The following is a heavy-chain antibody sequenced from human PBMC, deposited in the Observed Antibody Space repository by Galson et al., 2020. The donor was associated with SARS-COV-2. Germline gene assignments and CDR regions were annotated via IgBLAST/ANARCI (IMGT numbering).Heavy chain of an antibody. Sequence: GGSLRLSCAASGFTFSSYAMTWVRQAPGKGLEWVSVIYSGGRTIYADSVKGRFTISRDNSKNTLYLQLSSLRAEDTAVYYCAKETFISGLDYGGQGTLVTVAS. CDR2: IYSGGRT. D-gene: IGHD3-10*01. CDR1: GFTFSSYA. V-gene: IGHV3-23*03. CDR3: AKETFISGLDY. J-gene: IGHJ4*02.